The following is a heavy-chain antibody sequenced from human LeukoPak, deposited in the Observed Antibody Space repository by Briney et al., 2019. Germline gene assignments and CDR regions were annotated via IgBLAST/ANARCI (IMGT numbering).Heavy chain of an antibody. CDR2: ISSSSSTI. Sequence: PGGSLRLSCAASGFTFSSYSMNWVRQAPGKGLEGVSYISSSSSTIYYADSVKGRFTISRDNAKNSLYLQMNSLRDKDTAVYYCARGGSGRALDYWGQGTLVTVSS. CDR3: ARGGSGRALDY. V-gene: IGHV3-48*02. J-gene: IGHJ4*02. CDR1: GFTFSSYS. D-gene: IGHD3-10*01.